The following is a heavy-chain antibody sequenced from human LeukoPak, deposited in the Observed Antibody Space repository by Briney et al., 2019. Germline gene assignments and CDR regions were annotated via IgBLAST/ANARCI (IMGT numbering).Heavy chain of an antibody. CDR1: GYTFTGYY. Sequence: ASVKVSCKASGYTFTGYYMHWVRQAPGQGLEWMGWINPNSGGTNYAQKFQGRVTMTRDTSISTAYMELSRLRSDDTAVYYCARERRSSGRYFQHWGQGTLVTVSS. J-gene: IGHJ1*01. D-gene: IGHD3-10*01. V-gene: IGHV1-2*02. CDR3: ARERRSSGRYFQH. CDR2: INPNSGGT.